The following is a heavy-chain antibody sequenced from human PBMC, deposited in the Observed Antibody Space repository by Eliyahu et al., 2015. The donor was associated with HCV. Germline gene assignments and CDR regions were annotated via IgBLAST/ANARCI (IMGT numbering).Heavy chain of an antibody. CDR3: ARVVGCSSTSCPDY. V-gene: IGHV1-18*01. Sequence: QVQLVQSGAEVXKPGASVKVSCXASGYTFTSYGISGVRQAPGQGLEWMGWISAYNGNTNHAQKLQGRVTMTTDTSTSTAYMELRSLRSDDTAVYYCARVVGCSSTSCPDYWGQGTLVTVSS. J-gene: IGHJ4*02. CDR1: GYTFTSYG. CDR2: ISAYNGNT. D-gene: IGHD2-2*01.